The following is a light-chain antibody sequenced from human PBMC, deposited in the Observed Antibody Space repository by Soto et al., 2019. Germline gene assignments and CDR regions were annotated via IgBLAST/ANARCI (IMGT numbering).Light chain of an antibody. CDR3: RQSYRTPYT. J-gene: IGKJ2*01. V-gene: IGKV1-39*01. CDR2: AAS. CDR1: QSISNK. Sequence: DIQMTQSPSSLSASVGDRVTIACRASQSISNKLNWYQQKPGKAPNLLIYAASSLQSGVPSRFSGSGSGTDFSLTISSLQPEDFATYYCRQSYRTPYTFGQGTKL.